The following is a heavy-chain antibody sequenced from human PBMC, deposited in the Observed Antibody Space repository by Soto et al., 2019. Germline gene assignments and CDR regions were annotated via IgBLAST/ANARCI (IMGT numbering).Heavy chain of an antibody. CDR3: ARVYRFYDRRPYYFDY. CDR1: GYTFTSYG. J-gene: IGHJ4*02. Sequence: ASVKVSCKASGYTFTSYGISWVRQAPGQGLEWMGWISAYNGNTNYAQKLQGRVTMTTDTSTSTAYMELRSLRSDDTAVYYCARVYRFYDRRPYYFDYWGQGTLVTVSS. V-gene: IGHV1-18*01. D-gene: IGHD3-22*01. CDR2: ISAYNGNT.